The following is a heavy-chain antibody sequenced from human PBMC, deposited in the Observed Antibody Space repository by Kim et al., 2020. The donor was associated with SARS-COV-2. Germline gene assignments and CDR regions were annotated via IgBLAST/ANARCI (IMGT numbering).Heavy chain of an antibody. CDR2: ISGSGGST. J-gene: IGHJ1*01. D-gene: IGHD3-10*01. Sequence: GGSLRLSCAASGFTFSSYAMSWVRQAPGKGLEWVSAISGSGGSTYYADSVKGRFTISRDNSKNTLYLQMNSLRAEDTAVYYCAKDRYYGSGSYSPAEYFQHWGQGTLVTVSS. V-gene: IGHV3-23*01. CDR1: GFTFSSYA. CDR3: AKDRYYGSGSYSPAEYFQH.